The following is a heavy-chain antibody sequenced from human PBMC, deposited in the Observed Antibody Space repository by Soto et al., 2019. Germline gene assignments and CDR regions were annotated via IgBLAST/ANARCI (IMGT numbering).Heavy chain of an antibody. D-gene: IGHD2-2*01. CDR2: ISDSGST. J-gene: IGHJ4*02. CDR1: GFTFSTYA. V-gene: IGHV3-23*01. CDR3: AKDKGGRYCSRTSCLYSFDY. Sequence: EVQLLESGGGLVQPGGSLRLSCTASGFTFSTYAMSWVRKAPGKGLEWVSTISDSGSTYYADSVKGRFTISRDNSKNTLYLEMNSLRAEDTAVYYCAKDKGGRYCSRTSCLYSFDYWGQGTLVTVSS.